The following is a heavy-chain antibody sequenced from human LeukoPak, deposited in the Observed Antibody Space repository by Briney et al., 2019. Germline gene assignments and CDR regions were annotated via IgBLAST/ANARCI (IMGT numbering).Heavy chain of an antibody. D-gene: IGHD2-15*01. CDR2: IYYSGST. J-gene: IGHJ5*02. CDR1: GDSISSSSYY. CDR3: ARDRTDIVVVVAATRWFDP. Sequence: SETLSLTCTVSGDSISSSSYYWGWIRQPPGKGLEWIGSIYYSGSTYYNPSLKSRVTMSVDTSKNQFSLKLSSVTAADTAVYYCARDRTDIVVVVAATRWFDPWGQGTLVTVSS. V-gene: IGHV4-39*07.